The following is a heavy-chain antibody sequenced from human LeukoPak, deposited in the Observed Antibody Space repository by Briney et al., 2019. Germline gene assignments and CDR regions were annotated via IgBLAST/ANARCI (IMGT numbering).Heavy chain of an antibody. D-gene: IGHD2/OR15-2a*01. J-gene: IGHJ5*02. V-gene: IGHV5-10-1*01. CDR2: IDPRDSYI. Sequence: GESLKISCKGSGYSFTTYWISWVRQMPGKGLEWMGRIDPRDSYINYSPSFQGHVTISADKSISTAFLQWSSLKASDTAMYYCAKFLGAWFDPWGQGTLVTVSS. CDR3: AKFLGAWFDP. CDR1: GYSFTTYW.